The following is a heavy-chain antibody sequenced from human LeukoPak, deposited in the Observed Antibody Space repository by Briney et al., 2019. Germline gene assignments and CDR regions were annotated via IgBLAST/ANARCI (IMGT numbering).Heavy chain of an antibody. CDR1: GYTFTSYG. CDR3: ARDRTVTKGPHGNDY. D-gene: IGHD4-17*01. Sequence: ASVKVSCKASGYTFTSYGISWVRQAPGQGLEWMGWISAYNGNTNYAQKLQGGVTMTTDTSTSTAYMELRSLGSDDTAVYYCARDRTVTKGPHGNDYWGQGTLVTVSS. V-gene: IGHV1-18*01. J-gene: IGHJ4*02. CDR2: ISAYNGNT.